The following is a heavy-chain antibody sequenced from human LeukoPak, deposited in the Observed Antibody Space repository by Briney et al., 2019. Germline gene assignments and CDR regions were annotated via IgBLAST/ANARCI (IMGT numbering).Heavy chain of an antibody. CDR2: IYPADSET. CDR3: ARGRGSSSRCMDY. D-gene: IGHD6-6*01. Sequence: GESLKISCRVSEYAFASYWIGWVRQVPGKGLEWMGIIYPADSETKSSPSFQGQVTFSADKSINTAYLQWTSLKASDTAMYYCARGRGSSSRCMDYWGQGTLVTVSS. CDR1: EYAFASYW. J-gene: IGHJ4*02. V-gene: IGHV5-51*01.